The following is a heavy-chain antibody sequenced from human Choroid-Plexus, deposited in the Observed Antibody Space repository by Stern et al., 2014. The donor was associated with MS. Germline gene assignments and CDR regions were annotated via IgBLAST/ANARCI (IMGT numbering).Heavy chain of an antibody. CDR1: GFTFGSCA. D-gene: IGHD2/OR15-2a*01. CDR2: VSYYGSNK. Sequence: VQLVESGGGVVQPGRPLRLSCVASGFTFGSCAMHWVRQAPGKGLEWVAGVSYYGSNKYYAGSVKGRFTISRDNSQNTLYMQMSSLRPEDTAVYYCAKDRQYLTYFFDHWGQGSLVTVSS. V-gene: IGHV3-30*18. J-gene: IGHJ5*02. CDR3: AKDRQYLTYFFDH.